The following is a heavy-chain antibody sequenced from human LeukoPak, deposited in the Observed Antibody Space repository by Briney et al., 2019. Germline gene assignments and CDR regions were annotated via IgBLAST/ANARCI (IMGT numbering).Heavy chain of an antibody. CDR3: ARISGAAAQHFDY. J-gene: IGHJ4*02. CDR1: GFTFSTYS. Sequence: GGSLRLSCAASGFTFSTYSMNWVRQAPGKGLEWISYIRNSRYYADSVKGRFTISRDNAKNSLYLQMNSLRAEDTAVYYCARISGAAAQHFDYWGQGTLVTVSS. CDR2: IRNSR. V-gene: IGHV3-48*01. D-gene: IGHD6-13*01.